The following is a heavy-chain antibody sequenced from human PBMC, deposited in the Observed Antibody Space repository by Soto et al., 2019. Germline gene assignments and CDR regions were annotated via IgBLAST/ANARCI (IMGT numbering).Heavy chain of an antibody. CDR2: INPKNGGT. J-gene: IGHJ4*02. D-gene: IGHD2-2*02. V-gene: IGHV1-2*02. CDR3: AREGGDVVAVPAAIKY. Sequence: QVHLLQSGAEVRKPGASVKVSCKTSGYTFTGYYIHWVRQAPGQGLEWMGWINPKNGGTNYAQKFQGRVTMTGDTSISAAYMELTSLRSDDRAVYYCAREGGDVVAVPAAIKYWGQGTLVTVSS. CDR1: GYTFTGYY.